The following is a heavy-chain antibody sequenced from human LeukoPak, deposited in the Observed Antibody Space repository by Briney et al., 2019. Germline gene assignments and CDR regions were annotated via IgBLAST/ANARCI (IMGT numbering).Heavy chain of an antibody. CDR3: AKSRSGSANWALQIFDN. CDR1: GYRFTSYW. J-gene: IGHJ4*02. Sequence: GESLKISCKGSGYRFTSYWIGWVRPAPARGLEWVASISPGGGTTYYADYVKGRFTISRDNSNNSLFVQMNSLRAEDTAVYFCAKSRSGSANWALQIFDNWGQGTLVTVSS. V-gene: IGHV3-23*01. CDR2: ISPGGGTT. D-gene: IGHD1-1*01.